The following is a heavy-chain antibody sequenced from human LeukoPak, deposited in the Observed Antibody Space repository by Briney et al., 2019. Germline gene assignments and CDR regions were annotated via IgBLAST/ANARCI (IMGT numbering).Heavy chain of an antibody. V-gene: IGHV1-2*02. CDR2: INPNSGGT. CDR1: GYTFTGYY. D-gene: IGHD3-3*01. J-gene: IGHJ3*02. Sequence: ASVKVSCKASGYTFTGYYMHWVRQAPGQGLEWMGWINPNSGGTNYAQKFQGRVTMTRDTSISTAYMELSRLRSDDTAVYYCAREVPYDFWSGYYTSGAFDIWGQGTMVTVSS. CDR3: AREVPYDFWSGYYTSGAFDI.